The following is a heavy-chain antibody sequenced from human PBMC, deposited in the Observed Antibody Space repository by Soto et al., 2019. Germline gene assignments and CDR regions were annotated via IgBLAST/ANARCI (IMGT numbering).Heavy chain of an antibody. J-gene: IGHJ4*02. CDR2: TYYRSKWYN. Sequence: SQTLSLTCAISGDSVSSNTASWNWIRQSPSRGLEWLGRTYYRSKWYNDYVISVKSRITIKPDTSKNQFSLKVSSVTAADTAVYYCARQMTTLTTFDYWGQRTLVTVSS. CDR1: GDSVSSNTAS. D-gene: IGHD4-17*01. CDR3: ARQMTTLTTFDY. V-gene: IGHV6-1*01.